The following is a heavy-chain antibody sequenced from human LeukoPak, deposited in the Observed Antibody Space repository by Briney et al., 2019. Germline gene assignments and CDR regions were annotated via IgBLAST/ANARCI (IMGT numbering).Heavy chain of an antibody. CDR2: ISWNSGSI. Sequence: PGGSLRLSCAASGFTFDDYAMHWVRQAPGKGLEWVSGISWNSGSIGYADSVKGRFTISRDNAKNSLYLQMNSLRAEDMALYYCAKDPGGHGRAAAIDYGGQGTLVTVSS. D-gene: IGHD6-13*01. J-gene: IGHJ4*02. CDR1: GFTFDDYA. CDR3: AKDPGGHGRAAAIDY. V-gene: IGHV3-9*03.